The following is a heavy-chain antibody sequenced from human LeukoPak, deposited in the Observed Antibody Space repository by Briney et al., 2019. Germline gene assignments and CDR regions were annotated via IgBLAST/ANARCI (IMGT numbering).Heavy chain of an antibody. V-gene: IGHV3-30-3*01. Sequence: GSLRLSCAASGLTFSSHAIHWVRQAPGKGLGWVAVISFDGSNKYYADFVKGRLTIFREKYKNTVFLQLNSLRAEDTAVYYCARDHDILTGYIQRGAFHSYGMDVWGQGTTVTVSS. CDR3: ARDHDILTGYIQRGAFHSYGMDV. J-gene: IGHJ6*02. D-gene: IGHD3-9*01. CDR2: ISFDGSNK. CDR1: GLTFSSHA.